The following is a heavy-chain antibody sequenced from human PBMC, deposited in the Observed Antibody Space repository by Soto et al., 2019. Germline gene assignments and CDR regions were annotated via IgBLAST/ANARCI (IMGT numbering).Heavy chain of an antibody. CDR1: GFTLTSAD. CDR3: AADWSNRPFDF. J-gene: IGHJ4*02. V-gene: IGHV1-58*01. D-gene: IGHD3-3*01. Sequence: SVKVSCKDSGFTLTSADVQWVRQTRGQRLEWIGWIVGGSGSTNYAQQFQGRLAITRDMSTSTVYMELSSLRSEDTAVYYCAADWSNRPFDFWGQGTLVTVS. CDR2: IVGGSGST.